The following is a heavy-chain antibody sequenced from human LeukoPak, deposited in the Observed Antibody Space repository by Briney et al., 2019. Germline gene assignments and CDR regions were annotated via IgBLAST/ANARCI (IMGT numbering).Heavy chain of an antibody. D-gene: IGHD3-3*01. V-gene: IGHV4-61*02. CDR2: IYTSGST. CDR3: ARDTMTPGVFDY. Sequence: SETLSLTCTVSGGSISSGSYYWSWIRQPAGKGLEWIGRIYTSGSTNYNPSLKSRVTISVDTSKNQFSLKLSSVTAADTAVYYCARDTMTPGVFDYWGQGTLVTVSS. J-gene: IGHJ4*02. CDR1: GGSISSGSYY.